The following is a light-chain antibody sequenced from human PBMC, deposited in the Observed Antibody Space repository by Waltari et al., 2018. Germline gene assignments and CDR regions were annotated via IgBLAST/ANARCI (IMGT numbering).Light chain of an antibody. V-gene: IGKV1-39*01. J-gene: IGKJ2*01. Sequence: DIQMTQSPSSLSGYVGNRVTITCRASQSIGIYLNWYQQKPGKAPKLLIYAASSLQSGVPSRISGSGSGTDFTLTISNLQAEDEAVYYCQQYFSYPRTFGLGTKVEI. CDR1: QSIGIY. CDR2: AAS. CDR3: QQYFSYPRT.